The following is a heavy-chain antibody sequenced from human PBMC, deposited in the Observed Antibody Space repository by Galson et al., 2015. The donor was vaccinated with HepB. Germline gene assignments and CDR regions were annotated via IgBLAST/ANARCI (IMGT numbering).Heavy chain of an antibody. CDR1: GFTFSSYA. Sequence: SLRLSCAASGFTFSSYAVHWVRQAPGKGLEWVAVISYDETTKYYADSVKGRFTISRDNSKNTLYLQMNSLRPEDTAVYYCARDSNTDLVHHLKVWGQGTLVTVSS. D-gene: IGHD5-18*01. J-gene: IGHJ4*02. CDR2: ISYDETTK. V-gene: IGHV3-30-3*01. CDR3: ARDSNTDLVHHLKV.